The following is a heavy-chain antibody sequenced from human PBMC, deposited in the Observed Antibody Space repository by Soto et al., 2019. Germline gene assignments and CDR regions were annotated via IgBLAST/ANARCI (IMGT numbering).Heavy chain of an antibody. D-gene: IGHD2-15*01. CDR1: GFTFSNYW. J-gene: IGHJ4*02. Sequence: EVQLVESGGGLVQPGGSLRLSCAASGFTFSNYWMSWVRQAPGKGLEWVANIKQDGSEKHDVDSVKGRFTISRDNAKNSLYLEMNSLRAEDTAVYYCARDKYCSGGSGDSGSRFDCWGQGTLVTVSS. V-gene: IGHV3-7*01. CDR2: IKQDGSEK. CDR3: ARDKYCSGGSGDSGSRFDC.